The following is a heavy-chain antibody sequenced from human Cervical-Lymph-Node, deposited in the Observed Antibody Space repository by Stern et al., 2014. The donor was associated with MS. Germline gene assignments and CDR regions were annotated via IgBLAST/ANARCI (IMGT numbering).Heavy chain of an antibody. J-gene: IGHJ4*02. D-gene: IGHD3-22*01. Sequence: QVQLVQSGAEVKKPGASVKVSCKASGYTFTSYAMHWVRQAPGQRLEWMGGFNAGNGNTKYSQKFQGRVTITRDTSASTAYMELSSLRSEDTAVYYCARDYYDSSGPEAAFDYWGQGTLVTVSS. V-gene: IGHV1-3*01. CDR1: GYTFTSYA. CDR2: FNAGNGNT. CDR3: ARDYYDSSGPEAAFDY.